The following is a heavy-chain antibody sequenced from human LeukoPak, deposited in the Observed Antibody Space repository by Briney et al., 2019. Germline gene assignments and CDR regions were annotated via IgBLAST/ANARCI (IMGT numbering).Heavy chain of an antibody. CDR2: INEDGSVQ. CDR1: GLMFRDYW. D-gene: IGHD3-10*01. V-gene: IGHV3-7*01. CDR3: ATRESSMARSH. J-gene: IGHJ4*02. Sequence: TGGSLRLPCVGSGLMFRDYWMNWVRQVPGKGLEWVGNINEDGSVQDYVDSVRGRFSISRDNAKNSFYLQINNLRVEDTAIYYCATRESSMARSHWGQGTLVTVSS.